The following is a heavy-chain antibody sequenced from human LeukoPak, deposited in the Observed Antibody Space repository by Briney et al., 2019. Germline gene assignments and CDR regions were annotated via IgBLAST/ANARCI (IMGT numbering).Heavy chain of an antibody. CDR3: ARDSDYAGDGYGDWLDP. D-gene: IGHD2-21*01. CDR1: GYRFISYG. Sequence: ASVKVSCKASGYRFISYGLSWVRQAPGQGFEWLGWISTYTGITHYAENFKDRINMTADTSTTTVYMELRGLRHDDTAIYYCARDSDYAGDGYGDWLDPWGQGSLVMVTS. V-gene: IGHV1-18*01. J-gene: IGHJ5*02. CDR2: ISTYTGIT.